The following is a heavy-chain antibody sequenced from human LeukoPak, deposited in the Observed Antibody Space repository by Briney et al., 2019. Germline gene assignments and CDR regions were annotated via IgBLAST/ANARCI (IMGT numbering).Heavy chain of an antibody. Sequence: GASVKVSFKASGYIFTSYYMHWVRPAPGQGLEWLGVVYPSAGTSDPAQRFRARITLSDDTSTSTAYMELRSLKSEDTAIYFCVREYHGGCFDFWGQGTLVTVSS. J-gene: IGHJ4*02. CDR1: GYIFTSYY. D-gene: IGHD3-16*01. V-gene: IGHV1-46*03. CDR2: VYPSAGTS. CDR3: VREYHGGCFDF.